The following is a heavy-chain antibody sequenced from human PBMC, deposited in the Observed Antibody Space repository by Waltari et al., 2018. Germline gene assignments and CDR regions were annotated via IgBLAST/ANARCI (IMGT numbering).Heavy chain of an antibody. Sequence: EVQLVESGGGLVQPGRSLRLSCAASGFTFDDYAMHWVRQAPGKGREWVAGISWNSGSIGYADSVKGRFTISRDNAKNSLYLQMNSLRAEDTALYYCARQRSRRYYFDYWGQGTLVTVSS. J-gene: IGHJ4*02. CDR2: ISWNSGSI. V-gene: IGHV3-9*01. CDR3: ARQRSRRYYFDY. CDR1: GFTFDDYA.